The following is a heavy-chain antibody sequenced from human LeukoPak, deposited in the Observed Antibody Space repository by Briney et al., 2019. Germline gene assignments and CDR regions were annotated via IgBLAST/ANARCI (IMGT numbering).Heavy chain of an antibody. V-gene: IGHV4-34*01. D-gene: IGHD3-10*01. CDR2: INHSGST. Sequence: SETLSLTCAVYGGSFSGYYWSWIRQPPGKGLEWIGEINHSGSTNYNPSLKSRVTISVDTSKNQFSLKLSSVTAADTAVYYCARVNLWFGESHDYWGQGTLVTVSS. J-gene: IGHJ4*02. CDR3: ARVNLWFGESHDY. CDR1: GGSFSGYY.